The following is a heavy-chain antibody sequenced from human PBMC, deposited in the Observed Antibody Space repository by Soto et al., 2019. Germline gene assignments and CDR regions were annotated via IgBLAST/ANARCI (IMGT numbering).Heavy chain of an antibody. CDR1: GFTFSSYW. Sequence: GGSLRLSCAASGFTFSSYWMSWVRQAPGKGLEWCDNIKIDGSEKYYVDSVEGRFTISRDNAKNSLYLQMNSLRAEDTAVYYCARDRRRITIFGVVSNPSSYYYYGMDVWGQGTTVTVSS. J-gene: IGHJ6*02. CDR3: ARDRRRITIFGVVSNPSSYYYYGMDV. V-gene: IGHV3-7*05. D-gene: IGHD3-3*01. CDR2: IKIDGSEK.